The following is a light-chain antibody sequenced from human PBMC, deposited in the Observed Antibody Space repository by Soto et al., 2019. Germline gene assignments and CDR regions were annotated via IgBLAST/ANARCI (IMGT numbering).Light chain of an antibody. J-gene: IGLJ1*01. V-gene: IGLV2-14*01. CDR1: SSDVGGYNY. CDR3: SSYTSSSTYV. Sequence: QSALTQPASVSGSPGQSITISCTGTSSDVGGYNYVSWYQQHPGKAPKLMIYDVNNRPSGVSNRFSGSKSGNTASLTISGLQAEDEGDYYCSSYTSSSTYVFATGTKLTVL. CDR2: DVN.